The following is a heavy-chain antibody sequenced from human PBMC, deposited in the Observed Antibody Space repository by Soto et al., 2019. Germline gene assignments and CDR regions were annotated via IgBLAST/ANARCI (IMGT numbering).Heavy chain of an antibody. CDR3: AKAKNDYNWDNRPPFDY. CDR1: GFTLRNYA. J-gene: IGHJ4*02. CDR2: ISANDVGT. V-gene: IGHV3-23*01. D-gene: IGHD1-20*01. Sequence: PGGSLRLSCDASGFTLRNYAMTWIRQAPGKGLEWVSLISANDVGTYYAESVKTRFTISTDQSRNTVYLQMDSLRADDTAIYYRAKAKNDYNWDNRPPFDYWGQGTLVTVSS.